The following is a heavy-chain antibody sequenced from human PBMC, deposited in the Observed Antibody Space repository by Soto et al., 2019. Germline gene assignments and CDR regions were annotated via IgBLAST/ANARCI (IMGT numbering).Heavy chain of an antibody. V-gene: IGHV3-30-3*01. J-gene: IGHJ4*02. Sequence: QVQLVESGGGVVQPGRSLRLSCAASGFTFSSYAMHWVRQAPGKGLEWVAVISYDGSNKYYADSVKGRFTISRDNAKNSLYLQMNSLRAEDTAVYYCARDGWTFDYWGQGTLVTVSS. D-gene: IGHD6-19*01. CDR1: GFTFSSYA. CDR3: ARDGWTFDY. CDR2: ISYDGSNK.